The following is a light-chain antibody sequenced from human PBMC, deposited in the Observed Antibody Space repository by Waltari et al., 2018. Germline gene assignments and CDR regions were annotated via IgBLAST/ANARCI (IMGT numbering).Light chain of an antibody. J-gene: IGLJ2*01. CDR2: EVS. V-gene: IGLV2-8*01. CDR1: SSDGAGYHY. Sequence: QSALTQPPSASGSPGQSVTISCPGTSSDGAGYHYVPWYQQHPGKAPKVIIFEVSKRPSGVPDRFTGSKSGNTASLTVSGLQAEDEADYYCCSYAGSNNLVFGGGTKLTVL. CDR3: CSYAGSNNLV.